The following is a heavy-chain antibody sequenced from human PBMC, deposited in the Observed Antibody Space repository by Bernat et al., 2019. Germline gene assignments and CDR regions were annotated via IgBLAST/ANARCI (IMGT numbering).Heavy chain of an antibody. CDR2: VYSSGST. V-gene: IGHV4-39*01. D-gene: IGHD3-22*01. J-gene: IGHJ3*02. CDR3: ATPWRATYPYGSSGYYGWDAFAT. Sequence: QLQLQESGPGLVKPSETLSLTCTVSAGSISSHNYFWGWIREPPGRGLEWIGSVYSSGSTYYNPSIKGRVTIPVHTSKNQFSLKLTSVTDADTAVHYCATPWRATYPYGSSGYYGWDAFATWGQGTMVTVS. CDR1: AGSISSHNYF.